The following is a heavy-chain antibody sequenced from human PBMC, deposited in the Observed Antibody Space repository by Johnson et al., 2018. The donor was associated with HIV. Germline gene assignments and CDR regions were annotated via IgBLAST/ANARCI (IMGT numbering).Heavy chain of an antibody. CDR3: ARDHLRCAFDI. CDR1: GFSVSTNY. J-gene: IGHJ3*02. Sequence: VQLVESGGGLVQPGGSLRLSCAVSGFSVSTNYINWVRQAPGKGLEWVSVISSGGTTYYGDSVMGRFTISRDNSKNTLYLQRNSLRAEDTAVYYCARDHLRCAFDIWGQGTMVTVSS. D-gene: IGHD4-17*01. CDR2: ISSGGTT. V-gene: IGHV3-66*01.